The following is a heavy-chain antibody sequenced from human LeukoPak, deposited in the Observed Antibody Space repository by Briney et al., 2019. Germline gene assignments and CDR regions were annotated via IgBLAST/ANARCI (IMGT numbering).Heavy chain of an antibody. J-gene: IGHJ4*02. D-gene: IGHD6-13*01. V-gene: IGHV4-38-2*02. CDR3: AREGSSSSSF. CDR2: IYHSGST. Sequence: SETLSLTCTVSGYSISSGYYWGWIRQPPGKGLEWIGSIYHSGSTYYNPSLKSRVTISVDTSKNQFSLKLSSVTAADTAVYYCAREGSSSSSFWSQGTLVTVSS. CDR1: GYSISSGYY.